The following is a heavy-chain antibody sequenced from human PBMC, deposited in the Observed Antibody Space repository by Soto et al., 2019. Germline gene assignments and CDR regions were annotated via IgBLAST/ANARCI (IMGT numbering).Heavy chain of an antibody. CDR2: INHSGST. Sequence: SETLSLTCAVYGGSFSGYYWSWIRQPPGKGLEWIGEINHSGSTNYNPSLKSRVTISVDRSKNQFSLKLSSVTAADTAGYYCARVGSTGNFDYWGQGTLVTVSS. V-gene: IGHV4-34*01. CDR3: ARVGSTGNFDY. CDR1: GGSFSGYY. J-gene: IGHJ4*02.